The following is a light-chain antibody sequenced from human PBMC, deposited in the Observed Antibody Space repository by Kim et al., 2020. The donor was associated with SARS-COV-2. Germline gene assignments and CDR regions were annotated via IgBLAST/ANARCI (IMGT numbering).Light chain of an antibody. CDR1: QDIRND. V-gene: IGKV1-17*01. J-gene: IGKJ5*01. CDR3: LQHNTYPIT. CDR2: GGS. Sequence: AAVGDRVTIMCRASQDIRNDLGWYQQNPGRAPKRLSYGGSSLKSGVPSRFSGSGSGPEFTLTISSLQPEDCATYFCLQHNTYPITFGQGTRLEIK.